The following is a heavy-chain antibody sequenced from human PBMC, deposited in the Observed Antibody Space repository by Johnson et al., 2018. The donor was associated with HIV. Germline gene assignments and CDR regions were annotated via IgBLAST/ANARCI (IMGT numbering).Heavy chain of an antibody. V-gene: IGHV3-20*04. D-gene: IGHD6-13*01. CDR3: ARLDEIAAAGTGDAFDI. CDR2: INWNGGST. J-gene: IGHJ3*02. Sequence: VQLVESGGGVVRPGGSLRLSCAASGFTFDDYGMSWVRQTPGKGLEWVAGINWNGGSTGYADSVKGRFTISRDNAKKSLCLQMNTLRAEDTALYYCARLDEIAAAGTGDAFDIWGQGTMVTVSS. CDR1: GFTFDDYG.